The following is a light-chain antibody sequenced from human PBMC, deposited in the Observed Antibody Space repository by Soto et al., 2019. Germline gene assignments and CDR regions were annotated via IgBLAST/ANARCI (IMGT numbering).Light chain of an antibody. Sequence: EIVLTQSPGTLSLSPGERVTLSCRASQSVSSNYLAWYQQKPGQAPRVLIYGASSRATGIPDRFSGSGSGTDFILTISRLEPEDFAVYYCQQYGSSSYTFGQGTKLEIK. CDR2: GAS. V-gene: IGKV3-20*01. J-gene: IGKJ2*01. CDR3: QQYGSSSYT. CDR1: QSVSSNY.